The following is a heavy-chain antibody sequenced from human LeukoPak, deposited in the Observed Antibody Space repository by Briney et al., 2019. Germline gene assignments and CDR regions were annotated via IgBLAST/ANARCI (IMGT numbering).Heavy chain of an antibody. CDR3: AREFGVTGLSNWFDP. J-gene: IGHJ5*02. V-gene: IGHV1-18*01. CDR2: INGDNGDT. Sequence: EASVKVSCKASGYTFGNYALHWVRQAPGHGLEWMGWINGDNGDTKYSQRLQGRITLTTDASTNTAYLELRSLRSDDTAVYYCAREFGVTGLSNWFDPWGQGSQVTVSS. CDR1: GYTFGNYA. D-gene: IGHD3-9*01.